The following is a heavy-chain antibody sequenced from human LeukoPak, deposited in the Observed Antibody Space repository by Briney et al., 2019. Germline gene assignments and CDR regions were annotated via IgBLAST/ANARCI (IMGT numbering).Heavy chain of an antibody. J-gene: IGHJ4*02. Sequence: SETLSLTCTVSGGSISSGSYDWSWIRQPAGKGLEWIVRIYTCGITNYTPSLKSRVTISVDTSKNQFSLKLSSVTAADTAVYYCAREVPATAIRGYYFDYWGQGTLVTVSS. CDR1: GGSISSGSYD. V-gene: IGHV4-61*02. CDR2: IYTCGIT. CDR3: AREVPATAIRGYYFDY. D-gene: IGHD2-2*02.